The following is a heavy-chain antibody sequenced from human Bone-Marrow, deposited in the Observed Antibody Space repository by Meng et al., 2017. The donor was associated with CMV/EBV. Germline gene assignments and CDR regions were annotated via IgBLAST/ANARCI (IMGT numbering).Heavy chain of an antibody. D-gene: IGHD3-3*01. J-gene: IGHJ4*02. CDR2: IYYSGST. CDR3: AYMYFDFWSGYYHPYYFDY. Sequence: SETLSLTCAVYGGSFSGYYWSWIRQPPGKGLEWIGSIYYSGSTYYNPSLKSRVTISVDTSKNQFSLKLSSVTAADTAVYYCAYMYFDFWSGYYHPYYFDYWGQGTLVTVSS. V-gene: IGHV4-34*01. CDR1: GGSFSGYY.